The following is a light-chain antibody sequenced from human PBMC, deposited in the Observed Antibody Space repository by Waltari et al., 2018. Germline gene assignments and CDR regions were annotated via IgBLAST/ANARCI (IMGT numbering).Light chain of an antibody. CDR3: QKYGSLPAT. J-gene: IGKJ1*01. CDR2: DAS. V-gene: IGKV3-20*01. CDR1: QSVSRT. Sequence: EIVLTQSPGTLSLSPGERATLSCRASQSVSRTLAWSQQKPGQAPRLLIYDASSRATGIADRFSGSGSGTDFSLTISRLEPEDFAVYYCQKYGSLPATFGQGTKVEIK.